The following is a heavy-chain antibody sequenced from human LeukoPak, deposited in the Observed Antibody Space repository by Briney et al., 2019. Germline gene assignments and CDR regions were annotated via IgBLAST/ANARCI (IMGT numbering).Heavy chain of an antibody. Sequence: GGSLRLSCAASGFTVSTNYMTWIRQAPGKGLEWVSVMYTLGNTNYADSVRGRFTISRDNAKNSLYLQMNSLRGEDTAVYYCARDGYYYGSGSSDYWGQGTLVTVSS. J-gene: IGHJ4*02. CDR2: MYTLGNT. CDR1: GFTVSTNY. V-gene: IGHV3-53*01. CDR3: ARDGYYYGSGSSDY. D-gene: IGHD3-10*01.